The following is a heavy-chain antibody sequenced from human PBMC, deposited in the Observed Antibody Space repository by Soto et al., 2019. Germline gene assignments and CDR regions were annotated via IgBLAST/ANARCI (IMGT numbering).Heavy chain of an antibody. V-gene: IGHV5-10-1*01. J-gene: IGHJ6*02. D-gene: IGHD1-26*01. CDR2: IDPSDSYT. Sequence: SLKISCKGSGYSLTSYWISWVRQMPGKGLEWMGRIDPSDSYTNNSPSFQGHVTISADKSISTAYLQWSSLKASDTAMYYCARAVVGAGPSGGMDVWGQGTTVTVSS. CDR3: ARAVVGAGPSGGMDV. CDR1: GYSLTSYW.